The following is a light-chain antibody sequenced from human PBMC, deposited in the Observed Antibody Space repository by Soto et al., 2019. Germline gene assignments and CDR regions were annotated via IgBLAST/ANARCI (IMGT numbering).Light chain of an antibody. V-gene: IGKV3-15*01. CDR3: QQYNDWPPLT. CDR2: DAS. Sequence: EFVLTQSPGTLSLSPGERATLSCRASQTVRNNYLAWYQQKPGQAPRLLIYDASTRATGIPARFSGSGSGTEFTLTISSLQSEDFAVYYCQQYNDWPPLTFGGGTKVDIK. CDR1: QTVRNN. J-gene: IGKJ4*01.